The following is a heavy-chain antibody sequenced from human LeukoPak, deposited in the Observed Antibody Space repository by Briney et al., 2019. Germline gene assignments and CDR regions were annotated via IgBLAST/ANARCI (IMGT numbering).Heavy chain of an antibody. J-gene: IGHJ3*02. CDR1: GGSISSHY. D-gene: IGHD3-22*01. CDR2: IYYSGST. CDR3: ARGRDYDSSGYYVDAFDI. Sequence: SETLSLTCTASGGSISSHYWSWIRQPPGKGLEGIGYIYYSGSTNYNPSLKSRVTISVDTSKKQFSMKPSSVTAADTAVYYCARGRDYDSSGYYVDAFDIGGQGTLVTVSS. V-gene: IGHV4-59*11.